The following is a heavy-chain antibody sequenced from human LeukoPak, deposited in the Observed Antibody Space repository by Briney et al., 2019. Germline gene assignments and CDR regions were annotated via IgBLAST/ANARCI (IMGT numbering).Heavy chain of an antibody. D-gene: IGHD3-22*01. CDR2: IWYDGSNK. V-gene: IGHV3-33*06. Sequence: GGSLRLSCAASGFTFSSYGMHWVRQAPGKGLEWVAVIWYDGSNKYYADSVKGRFTISRDNSKNTLYLQMNSLRAEDTAVYYCAKENYYDSSGPENALDIWGQGTMVTVSS. J-gene: IGHJ3*02. CDR3: AKENYYDSSGPENALDI. CDR1: GFTFSSYG.